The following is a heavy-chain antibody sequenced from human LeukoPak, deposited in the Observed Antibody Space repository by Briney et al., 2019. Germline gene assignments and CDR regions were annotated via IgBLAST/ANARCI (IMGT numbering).Heavy chain of an antibody. J-gene: IGHJ5*02. D-gene: IGHD6-19*01. CDR2: IYYSGST. Sequence: SETLSLTCTVSGGSISSSSYYWGWIRQPPGKGLEWIGSIYYSGSTYYNPSLKGRVTISVDTSKNQFSLKLSSVTTADTAVYYCARTHSSGWYWFDPWGQGTLVTVSS. CDR3: ARTHSSGWYWFDP. V-gene: IGHV4-39*07. CDR1: GGSISSSSYY.